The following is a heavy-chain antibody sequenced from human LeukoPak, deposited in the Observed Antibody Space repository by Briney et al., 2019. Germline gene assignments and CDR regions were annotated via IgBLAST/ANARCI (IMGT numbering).Heavy chain of an antibody. CDR1: GYSFTSYW. Sequence: GESLKISCKGSGYSFTSYWIGWVRQMPGKGLEWMGIIYPGDSDTRYSPSFQGHVTISADKSISTAYLQWSSLKASDTAMYYCARQSDYYDSSGYYPINWFDPWGQGTLVTVSS. J-gene: IGHJ5*02. V-gene: IGHV5-51*01. CDR2: IYPGDSDT. D-gene: IGHD3-22*01. CDR3: ARQSDYYDSSGYYPINWFDP.